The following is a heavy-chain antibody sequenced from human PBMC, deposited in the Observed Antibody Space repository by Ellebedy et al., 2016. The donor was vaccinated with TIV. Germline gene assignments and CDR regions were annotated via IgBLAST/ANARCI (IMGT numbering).Heavy chain of an antibody. Sequence: GESLKISCAASGFTFSGYYMRWFRQAPGKGPEWVSYISYSGDLMYYADSVKGRFTTSRDNAENSLYLQMNSLSAEDTAVCYCARLGVIAAAGASDYWGQGTLVIVSS. CDR2: ISYSGDLM. J-gene: IGHJ4*02. V-gene: IGHV3-11*01. D-gene: IGHD6-13*01. CDR3: ARLGVIAAAGASDY. CDR1: GFTFSGYY.